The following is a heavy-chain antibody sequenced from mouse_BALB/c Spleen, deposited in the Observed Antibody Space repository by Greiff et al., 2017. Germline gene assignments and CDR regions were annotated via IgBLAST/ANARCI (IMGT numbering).Heavy chain of an antibody. J-gene: IGHJ3*01. V-gene: IGHV5-12-1*01. CDR1: GFAFSSYD. CDR2: ISSGGGST. CDR3: ARHVYDYDGFAY. Sequence: DVMLVESGGGLVKPGGSLKLSCAASGFAFSSYDMSWVRQTPEKRLEWVAYISSGGGSTYYPDTVKGRFTISRDNAKNTLYLQMSSLKSEDTAMYYCARHVYDYDGFAYWGQGTLVTVSA. D-gene: IGHD2-4*01.